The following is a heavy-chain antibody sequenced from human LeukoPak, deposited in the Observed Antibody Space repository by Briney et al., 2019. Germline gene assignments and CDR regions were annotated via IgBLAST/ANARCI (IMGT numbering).Heavy chain of an antibody. Sequence: PGGSLRLSCAASGFTFSNYEMNWVRQAPGKGLEWISYISSGGSSTYYADSVKGRFTISRDNAENSLYLQVNSLRAEDTAVYYCAREKVDIVVLPTAYYFDYWGQGTLVTVSS. J-gene: IGHJ4*02. CDR1: GFTFSNYE. D-gene: IGHD2-2*01. V-gene: IGHV3-48*03. CDR3: AREKVDIVVLPTAYYFDY. CDR2: ISSGGSST.